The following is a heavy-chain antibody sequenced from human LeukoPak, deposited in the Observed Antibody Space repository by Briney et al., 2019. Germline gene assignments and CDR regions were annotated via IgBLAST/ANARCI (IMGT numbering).Heavy chain of an antibody. V-gene: IGHV3-23*01. Sequence: PGGSLRLSCAASGFTFSSYATSWVRQAPGKGLEWVSAISGSGGSTYYADSVKGRFTISRDNSKNTLYLQMNSLRAEDTAVYYCARSMRSSSRSYIDYWGQGTLVTVSS. D-gene: IGHD6-6*01. J-gene: IGHJ4*02. CDR2: ISGSGGST. CDR1: GFTFSSYA. CDR3: ARSMRSSSRSYIDY.